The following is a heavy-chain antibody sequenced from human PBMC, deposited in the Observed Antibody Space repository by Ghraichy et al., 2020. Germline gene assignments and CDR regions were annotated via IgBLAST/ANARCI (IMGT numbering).Heavy chain of an antibody. CDR3: ARHVPYSSGWYPFDF. J-gene: IGHJ4*02. CDR2: IYYSGVT. V-gene: IGHV4-39*01. Sequence: SETLSLTCTVSGGSISSSGYYWGWIRQPPGKGLEWIGTIYYSGVTYYSPSLKSRVTMSVDSSKNQFSLRLGSVTAADTAMYFCARHVPYSSGWYPFDFWGQGPLVPVSS. CDR1: GGSISSSGYY. D-gene: IGHD6-19*01.